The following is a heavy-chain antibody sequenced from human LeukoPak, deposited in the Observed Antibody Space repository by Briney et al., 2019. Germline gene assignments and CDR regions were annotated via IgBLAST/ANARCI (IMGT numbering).Heavy chain of an antibody. CDR2: ISWNSGSI. CDR3: AKDFGPHYYGSGSHIDY. J-gene: IGHJ4*02. V-gene: IGHV3-9*01. Sequence: GGSLRLSCAASGFTFDDYAMHWVRQAPGKGLEWVSGISWNSGSIGYADSVKGRFTISRDNAKNSLYLQMNSLRAEDTALYYCAKDFGPHYYGSGSHIDYWGQGTLVTVSS. CDR1: GFTFDDYA. D-gene: IGHD3-10*01.